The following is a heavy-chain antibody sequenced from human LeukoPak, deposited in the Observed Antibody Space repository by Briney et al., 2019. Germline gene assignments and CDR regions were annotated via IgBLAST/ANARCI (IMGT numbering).Heavy chain of an antibody. Sequence: SETLSLTCTVSGGSISSSSYYWGWIRQPPGKGLEWIGSIYYSGSTYYNPSLKGRVTISVDTSKNQFSLKLSSVTAADTAVYYCARDRAVVPAANWFDPWGQGTLVTVSS. CDR3: ARDRAVVPAANWFDP. D-gene: IGHD2-2*01. V-gene: IGHV4-39*07. CDR2: IYYSGST. J-gene: IGHJ5*02. CDR1: GGSISSSSYY.